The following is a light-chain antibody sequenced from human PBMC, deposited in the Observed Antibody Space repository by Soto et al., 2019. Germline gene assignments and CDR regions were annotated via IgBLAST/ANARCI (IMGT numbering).Light chain of an antibody. V-gene: IGKV3-20*01. J-gene: IGKJ1*01. CDR3: QQYDRSPWT. Sequence: EIVLTQSPGTLSLSPGERATLSCRASQSVSSSFLAWYQQKAGQAPRLLIYGASSRATGIPDRFSGSGSGTDFTLTISRLEPEDFAVYYCQQYDRSPWTFGQGIKVEFK. CDR2: GAS. CDR1: QSVSSSF.